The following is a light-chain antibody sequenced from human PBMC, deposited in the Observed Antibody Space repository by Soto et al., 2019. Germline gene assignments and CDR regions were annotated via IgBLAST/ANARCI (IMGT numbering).Light chain of an antibody. Sequence: EIVLTQSPGTLSLSPGERATLSCRASQSVSSNYLAWYQQKPGQAPRPLIYGASSRATGIPDRFSGSGAGTDFTLTISSLESEDFAVYYCQQYGSSPWTFGQGTKVDIK. V-gene: IGKV3-20*01. CDR1: QSVSSNY. J-gene: IGKJ1*01. CDR3: QQYGSSPWT. CDR2: GAS.